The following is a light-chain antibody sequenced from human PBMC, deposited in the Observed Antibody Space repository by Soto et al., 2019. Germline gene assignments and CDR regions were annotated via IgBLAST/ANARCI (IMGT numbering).Light chain of an antibody. CDR1: SSDIGDNY. Sequence: QSVLTQPPSVSADPGLKVTISCSGSSSDIGDNYVSWYQHFPGTAPKVVIYDNDKRPSGIPDRFSGSKSGTFATLVIAGLQTGDEADYYCGTWDNTLNWVFGGGTKVTVL. CDR3: GTWDNTLNWV. V-gene: IGLV1-51*01. CDR2: DND. J-gene: IGLJ3*02.